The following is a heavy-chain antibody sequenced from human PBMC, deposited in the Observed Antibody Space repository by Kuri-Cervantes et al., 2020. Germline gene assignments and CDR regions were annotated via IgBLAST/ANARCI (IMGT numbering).Heavy chain of an antibody. V-gene: IGHV3-53*05. Sequence: GESLKISCAASGFTVSSNYMSWVRQAPGKGLEWVSVIYSGGSTYYADSVKGRFTISRDNSKNTLYLQMNSLRAEDTAVYYCAKLGYGDYTSLDAFDIWGQGTMVTVSS. CDR3: AKLGYGDYTSLDAFDI. CDR2: IYSGGST. J-gene: IGHJ3*02. D-gene: IGHD4-17*01. CDR1: GFTVSSNY.